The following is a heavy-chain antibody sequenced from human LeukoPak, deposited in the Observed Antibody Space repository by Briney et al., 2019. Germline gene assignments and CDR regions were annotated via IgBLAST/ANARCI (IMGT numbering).Heavy chain of an antibody. Sequence: SVKVSCKASGGTFSSYAISWVRQAPGQGLEWMGGIIPIFGTANYAQKFQGRVTITADESTSTAYMELSSLRSEDTAVYYCARDNRDYGGNSGGNWFDPWGQGTLVTVSS. CDR3: ARDNRDYGGNSGGNWFDP. V-gene: IGHV1-69*01. J-gene: IGHJ5*02. CDR2: IIPIFGTA. CDR1: GGTFSSYA. D-gene: IGHD4-23*01.